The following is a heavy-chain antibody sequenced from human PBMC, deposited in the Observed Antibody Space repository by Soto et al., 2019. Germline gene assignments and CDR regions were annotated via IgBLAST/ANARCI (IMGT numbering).Heavy chain of an antibody. V-gene: IGHV1-69*01. CDR3: ARGDDFWSGKIGDY. J-gene: IGHJ4*02. CDR2: FIPICGTA. Sequence: QVQLVQSGAEVKKPGSSVKVSCKASGGTFSSYAISWVRQAPGQGLEWMGGFIPICGTANYAQKFQGRVTLTAEEYTSTAYMELSSLRSEDTAVYYCARGDDFWSGKIGDYWGQGTLVPVSS. CDR1: GGTFSSYA. D-gene: IGHD3-3*01.